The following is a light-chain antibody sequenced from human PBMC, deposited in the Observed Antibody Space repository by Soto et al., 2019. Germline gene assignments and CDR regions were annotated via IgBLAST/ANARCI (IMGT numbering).Light chain of an antibody. CDR2: LGS. CDR1: QSLLHSNGYYY. V-gene: IGKV2-28*01. J-gene: IGKJ1*01. Sequence: EIVMTQSPLSLPVTPGEPSSISFSASQSLLHSNGYYYLDWYLQKPGQSPQLLIYLGSNRASGVPDRFSGSGSGTDFTLKISRVEAEDVGVYYCMQALQTRTFGQGTKVDI. CDR3: MQALQTRT.